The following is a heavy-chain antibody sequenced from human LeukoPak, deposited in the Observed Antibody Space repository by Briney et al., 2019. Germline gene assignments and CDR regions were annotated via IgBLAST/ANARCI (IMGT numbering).Heavy chain of an antibody. V-gene: IGHV3-9*01. Sequence: GGSLRLSCAASGFTFDDYAMHWVRQAPGKGLEWVSRISWNAGSTGYADSVKGRFTISRDNAKNSLYPQMNSLRAEDTALYYCAKDISARGYSYAYDYWGQGTLVTVSS. D-gene: IGHD5-18*01. CDR1: GFTFDDYA. CDR3: AKDISARGYSYAYDY. J-gene: IGHJ4*02. CDR2: ISWNAGST.